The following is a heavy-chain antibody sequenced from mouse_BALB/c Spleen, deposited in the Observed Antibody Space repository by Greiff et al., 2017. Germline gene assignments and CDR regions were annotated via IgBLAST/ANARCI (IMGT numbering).Heavy chain of an antibody. D-gene: IGHD2-1*01. J-gene: IGHJ2*01. V-gene: IGHV1-4*02. CDR2: INPSSGYT. CDR3: ARCGNYYFDY. Sequence: QVQLQQSAAELARPGASVKMSCKASGYTFTSYTMHWVKQRPGQGLEWIGYINPSSGYTEYNQKFKDKTTLTADKSSSTAYMQLSSLTSEDSAVYYCARCGNYYFDYWGQGTTLTVSS. CDR1: GYTFTSYT.